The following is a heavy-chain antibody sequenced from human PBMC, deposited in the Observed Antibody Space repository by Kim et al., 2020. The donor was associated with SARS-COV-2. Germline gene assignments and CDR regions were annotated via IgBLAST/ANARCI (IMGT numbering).Heavy chain of an antibody. J-gene: IGHJ4*02. D-gene: IGHD3-22*01. Sequence: GGSLRLSCAASGFTFSSYAMHWVRQAPGKGLEWVAVISYDGSNKYYADSVKGRFTISRDNSKNTLYLQMNSLRAEDTAVYYCARDQREGYYSGSFGYWGQGTLVTVSS. CDR3: ARDQREGYYSGSFGY. CDR1: GFTFSSYA. V-gene: IGHV3-30*04. CDR2: ISYDGSNK.